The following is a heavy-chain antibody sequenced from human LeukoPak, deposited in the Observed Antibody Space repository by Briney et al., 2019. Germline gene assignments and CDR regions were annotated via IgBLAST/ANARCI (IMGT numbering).Heavy chain of an antibody. D-gene: IGHD3-22*01. CDR1: GFTFRNYA. Sequence: TGGSLRLSCAASGFTFRNYAISWVRQAPGKGLEWVSAISGSGGSTYYADSVKGRFTISRDNSKNTLYLQMNSLRAEDTAVYYCAKDPHMAHYYDSSGYDYWGQGTLVTVSS. V-gene: IGHV3-23*01. CDR3: AKDPHMAHYYDSSGYDY. CDR2: ISGSGGST. J-gene: IGHJ4*02.